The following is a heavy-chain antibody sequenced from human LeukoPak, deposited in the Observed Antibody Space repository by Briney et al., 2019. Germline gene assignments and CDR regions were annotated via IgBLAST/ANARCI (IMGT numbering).Heavy chain of an antibody. CDR1: GYTFTSYG. D-gene: IGHD3-3*01. V-gene: IGHV1-46*01. CDR3: ARGITIFGVVTPAYNWFDP. Sequence: GASVKVSCKASGYTFTSYGISWVRQAPGQGLEWMGIINPSGGSTSYAQKFQGRVTMTRDMSTSTVYMELSSLRSEDTAVYYCARGITIFGVVTPAYNWFDPWGQGTLVTVSS. CDR2: INPSGGST. J-gene: IGHJ5*02.